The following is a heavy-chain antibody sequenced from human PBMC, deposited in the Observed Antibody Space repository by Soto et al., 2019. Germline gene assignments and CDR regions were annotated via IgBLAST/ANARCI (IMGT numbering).Heavy chain of an antibody. Sequence: QVQLVQSGAEVKKPGSSVKVSCKASGGTFSSYAISWVRQAPGQGLEWMGGIIPIFGTANYAQKFQGRVTITADESTSTAYMEMSSLRSEDTDVYYCARAPLSGGYHEYNWFDAWGQGTLVTVSS. V-gene: IGHV1-69*01. D-gene: IGHD5-12*01. CDR3: ARAPLSGGYHEYNWFDA. CDR1: GGTFSSYA. J-gene: IGHJ5*02. CDR2: IIPIFGTA.